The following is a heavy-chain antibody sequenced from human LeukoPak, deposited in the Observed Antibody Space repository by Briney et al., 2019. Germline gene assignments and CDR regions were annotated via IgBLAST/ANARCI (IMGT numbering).Heavy chain of an antibody. CDR3: ARRFSTLAARRGRDWFDP. J-gene: IGHJ5*02. V-gene: IGHV4-34*01. Sequence: SETLSLTCAVYGGSFSGYYWSWIRQPPGKGLEWIGEINHSGSTNYNPSLKSRVTISVDTSKNQFSLKLSSVTAADTAVYYCARRFSTLAARRGRDWFDPWGQGTLVTVSS. CDR1: GGSFSGYY. D-gene: IGHD6-6*01. CDR2: INHSGST.